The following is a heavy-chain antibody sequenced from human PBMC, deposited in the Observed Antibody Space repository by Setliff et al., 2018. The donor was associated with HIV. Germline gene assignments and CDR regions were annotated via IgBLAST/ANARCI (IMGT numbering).Heavy chain of an antibody. Sequence: SETLSLTCAVYGVSFSGYYWSWIRQPPGKGLEWIGEINHSGSTNYNPSLKSRVTISVDTSKNQFSLKLSSVTAADTAVYYCNIYYYYYMDVWGKGTTVTVSS. CDR1: GVSFSGYY. CDR3: NIYYYYYMDV. CDR2: INHSGST. J-gene: IGHJ6*03. V-gene: IGHV4-34*01.